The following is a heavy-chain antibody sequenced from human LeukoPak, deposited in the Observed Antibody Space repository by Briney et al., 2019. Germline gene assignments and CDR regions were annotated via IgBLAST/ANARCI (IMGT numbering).Heavy chain of an antibody. D-gene: IGHD3-10*02. V-gene: IGHV3-48*01. CDR2: IGPSSSSI. CDR1: GFTFKYYA. J-gene: IGHJ6*04. Sequence: GGSLRLSCAASGFTFKYYAMNWVRQAPGKGLEWISYIGPSSSSIYYADSIKGRFTISRDDAKNSLYLQMNSLRAEDTAVYYCAELGITMIGGVWGKGTTVTISS. CDR3: AELGITMIGGV.